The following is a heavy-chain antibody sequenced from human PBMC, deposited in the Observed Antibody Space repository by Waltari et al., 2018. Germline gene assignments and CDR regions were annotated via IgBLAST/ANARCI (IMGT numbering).Heavy chain of an antibody. Sequence: QVQLVQSGAEVKKPGSSVKVSCTASGGSFSTYAIPWGRQAPGQGLEWMGGIIPMFETANYAQKFQERVTITTDGSMTTAYMELSSLTSEDTAVYYCARGGLYGQQLLESAFEIWGQGTKVTVAS. CDR3: ARGGLYGQQLLESAFEI. D-gene: IGHD6-13*01. J-gene: IGHJ3*02. CDR2: IIPMFETA. CDR1: GGSFSTYA. V-gene: IGHV1-69*05.